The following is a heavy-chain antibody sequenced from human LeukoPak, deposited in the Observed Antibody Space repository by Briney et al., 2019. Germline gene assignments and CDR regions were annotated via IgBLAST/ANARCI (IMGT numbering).Heavy chain of an antibody. D-gene: IGHD2-15*01. CDR3: AKDTDVVVPEYFQY. V-gene: IGHV3-23*01. Sequence: PGGSLRLSCAASGYTFSNYGMTWVRQAPGKGLEWVSAVSASGGHTFYPDSVKGRFTVSRDNSKNTLYLQMNSLRAEDTAIYYCAKDTDVVVPEYFQYWGQGTLVTVSS. J-gene: IGHJ1*01. CDR2: VSASGGHT. CDR1: GYTFSNYG.